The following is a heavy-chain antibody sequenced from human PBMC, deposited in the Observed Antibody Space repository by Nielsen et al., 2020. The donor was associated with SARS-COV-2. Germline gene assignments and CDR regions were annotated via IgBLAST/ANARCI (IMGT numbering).Heavy chain of an antibody. D-gene: IGHD5-18*01. V-gene: IGHV1-18*01. CDR3: ARDFMDTAMDY. J-gene: IGHJ4*02. Sequence: ASVKVSCKASGYTFTNYGIIWVRQAPGQGLEWMAWISPDNGNTNYAQKLQGRITMTTDTSTSTAYMELRSLRSDDTAVYYCARDFMDTAMDYWGQGTLVTVSS. CDR2: ISPDNGNT. CDR1: GYTFTNYG.